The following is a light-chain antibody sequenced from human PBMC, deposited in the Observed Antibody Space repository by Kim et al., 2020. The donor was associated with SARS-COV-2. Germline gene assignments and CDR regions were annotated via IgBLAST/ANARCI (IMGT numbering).Light chain of an antibody. V-gene: IGLV3-1*01. J-gene: IGLJ3*02. CDR3: QAWDSSTVV. Sequence: SVSPGPTASITCSGDKLGDKYACWYQQKPGQSPVLVIYQDSKRPSGNPERFSGSNSGNTATLTISGTQAMDEADYYCQAWDSSTVVFGGGTQLTVL. CDR1: KLGDKY. CDR2: QDS.